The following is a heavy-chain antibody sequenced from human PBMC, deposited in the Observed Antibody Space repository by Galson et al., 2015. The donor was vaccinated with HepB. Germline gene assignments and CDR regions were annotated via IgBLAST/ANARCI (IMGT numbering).Heavy chain of an antibody. J-gene: IGHJ6*04. CDR3: TRWDCGSDRNRCYEGV. CDR1: GFSFSTYA. CDR2: ISQIGDNT. Sequence: SLRLSCAASGFSFSTYAMHWVRQAPGKGLEYVSSISQIGDNTYYGNSVRGRFTISRVNSENTLYPHMGSLTAEETAVYYCTRWDCGSDRNRCYEGVWGKGTTVTVSS. V-gene: IGHV3-64*01. D-gene: IGHD2-21*02.